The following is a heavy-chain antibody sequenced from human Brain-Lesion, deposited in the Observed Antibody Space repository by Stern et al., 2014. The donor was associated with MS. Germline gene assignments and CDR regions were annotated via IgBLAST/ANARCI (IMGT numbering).Heavy chain of an antibody. Sequence: EVQLLESGGGLIEPGRSLRLSCTASGFSFGDYAINWIRQAPGKGLEWVGFIRSKAYGGAAEYAASVKGRFTISRDDSKSIAYLQVNGLKTEDTAVYYCTRDRLDYGYSYFDYWGQGTLVTVSS. V-gene: IGHV3-49*03. CDR1: GFSFGDYA. CDR3: TRDRLDYGYSYFDY. CDR2: IRSKAYGGAA. D-gene: IGHD4-17*01. J-gene: IGHJ4*02.